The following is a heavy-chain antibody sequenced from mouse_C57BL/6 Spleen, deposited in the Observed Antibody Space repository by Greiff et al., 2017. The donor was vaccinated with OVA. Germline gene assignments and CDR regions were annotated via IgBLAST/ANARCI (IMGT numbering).Heavy chain of an antibody. Sequence: VQLQQPGAELVRPGSSVKLSCKASGYTFTSYWMHWVKQRPIQGLEWIGNIDPSDSETHYNQKFKDKATLTVDKSSSTAYMQLSSLTSEDSAVYYCARRGLPYAMDYWGQGTSVTVSS. J-gene: IGHJ4*01. V-gene: IGHV1-52*01. CDR1: GYTFTSYW. CDR3: ARRGLPYAMDY. CDR2: IDPSDSET. D-gene: IGHD5-5*01.